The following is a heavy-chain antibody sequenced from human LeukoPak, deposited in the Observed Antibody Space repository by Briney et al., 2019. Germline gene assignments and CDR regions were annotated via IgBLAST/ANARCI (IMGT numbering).Heavy chain of an antibody. CDR2: ISGSGGST. CDR1: GFTFSSYA. J-gene: IGHJ4*02. CDR3: AKDWSRGYCSSTSCQNLYYFDY. Sequence: GASLRLSCAAPGFTFSSYAMSWVRQAPGKGLEWVSAISGSGGSTYYADSVKGRFTISRDNSKNTLYLQMSSLRAEDTAVYYCAKDWSRGYCSSTSCQNLYYFDYWGQGTLVTVSS. V-gene: IGHV3-23*01. D-gene: IGHD2-2*01.